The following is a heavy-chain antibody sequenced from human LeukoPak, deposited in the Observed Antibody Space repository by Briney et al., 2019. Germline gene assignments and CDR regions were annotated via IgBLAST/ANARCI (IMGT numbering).Heavy chain of an antibody. CDR3: ARERQQQLVYYYVDV. CDR2: IKTDGSGT. CDR1: GFTFSSYW. D-gene: IGHD6-13*01. V-gene: IGHV3-74*01. Sequence: GGPLRLSCVASGFTFSSYWMHWVRQAPGKGLVWVSRIKTDGSGTTYADSVEGRFTISRDNAKNALYLQMNSLRAEDTAVYYCARERQQQLVYYYVDVWGKGTTVTVSS. J-gene: IGHJ6*04.